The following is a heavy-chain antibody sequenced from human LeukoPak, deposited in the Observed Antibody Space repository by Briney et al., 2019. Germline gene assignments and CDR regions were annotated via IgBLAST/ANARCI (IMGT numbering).Heavy chain of an antibody. V-gene: IGHV4-59*08. J-gene: IGHJ4*02. CDR1: GDSINNYY. CDR2: IYYSGTT. CDR3: ARHGGFSAAGTSDYDY. Sequence: SETLSLTCTVSGDSINNYYWSWIRQPPGKGLEWIGYIYYSGTTNYNPSLKSRVSISVDTSKNQFSLRLTSVTAADTAVYYCARHGGFSAAGTSDYDYWGQGTLVTVSS. D-gene: IGHD6-13*01.